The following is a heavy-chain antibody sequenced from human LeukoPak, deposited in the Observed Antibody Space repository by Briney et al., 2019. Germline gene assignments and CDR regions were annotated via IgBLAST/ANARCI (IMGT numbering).Heavy chain of an antibody. J-gene: IGHJ1*01. CDR3: AIMHGYYDGTGYWVQ. D-gene: IGHD3-22*01. V-gene: IGHV3-23*01. CDR1: GFTLASYG. CDR2: ITTNGGRT. Sequence: GGSLRLSCAASGFTLASYGMSWVRQAPGKGLEWVSFITTNGGRTSYADSVEGHFTISRDNPRNTLYMQMNSLRDEDTAVYYCAIMHGYYDGTGYWVQWGQGTLVTVSS.